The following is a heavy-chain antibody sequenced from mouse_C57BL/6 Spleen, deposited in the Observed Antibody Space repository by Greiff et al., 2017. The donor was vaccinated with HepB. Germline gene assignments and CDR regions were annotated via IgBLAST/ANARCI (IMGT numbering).Heavy chain of an antibody. CDR2: IHPNSGST. Sequence: VQLQQPGAELVKPGASVKLSCKASGYTFTSYWMHWVKQRPGQGLEWIGMIHPNSGSTNYNEKFKSKATLTVDKSSSTAYMQLSSLTSEDSAVYYCARRGYYGSSQGYYFDHWGQGTTLTVSP. J-gene: IGHJ2*01. D-gene: IGHD1-1*01. CDR3: ARRGYYGSSQGYYFDH. V-gene: IGHV1-64*01. CDR1: GYTFTSYW.